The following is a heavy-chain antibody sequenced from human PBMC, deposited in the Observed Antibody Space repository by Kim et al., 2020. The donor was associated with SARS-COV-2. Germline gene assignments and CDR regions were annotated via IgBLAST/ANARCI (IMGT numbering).Heavy chain of an antibody. V-gene: IGHV5-51*01. CDR1: GYSFTSYW. Sequence: GESLKISCKGSGYSFTSYWIGWVRQMPGKGLEWMGIIYPGDSDTRYSPSFQGQVTISADKSISTAYLQWSSLKASDTAMYYCARRYCTNGVCLNWFDPWGQGTLVTVSS. J-gene: IGHJ5*02. D-gene: IGHD2-8*01. CDR2: IYPGDSDT. CDR3: ARRYCTNGVCLNWFDP.